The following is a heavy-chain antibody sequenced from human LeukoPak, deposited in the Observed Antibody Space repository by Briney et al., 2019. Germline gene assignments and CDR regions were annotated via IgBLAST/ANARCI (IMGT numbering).Heavy chain of an antibody. Sequence: PGRSLRLSCAASGFTFSSYAMHWVRQAPGKGLEWVAVISYDGSNKYYADSVKGRFTISRDNSKNTLYLQMNSLRAEDTAVYYRAGSLGYCSSTSCPPGYWGQGTLVTVSS. D-gene: IGHD2-2*01. CDR2: ISYDGSNK. V-gene: IGHV3-30*04. J-gene: IGHJ4*02. CDR1: GFTFSSYA. CDR3: AGSLGYCSSTSCPPGY.